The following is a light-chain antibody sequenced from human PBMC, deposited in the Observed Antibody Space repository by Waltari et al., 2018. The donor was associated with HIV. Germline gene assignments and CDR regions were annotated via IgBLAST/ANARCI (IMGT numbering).Light chain of an antibody. V-gene: IGLV1-40*01. Sequence: QSALTQPPSVSGAPGLSVTISWSGSNSNIGAGFDVHWYQQVPGTAPRLLIYDNNNRPSGVPGRFSGSKSGTSASLAINGLQSEDEADYYCQSYDSRLSGSVVFGGGTKVTVL. CDR3: QSYDSRLSGSVV. J-gene: IGLJ2*01. CDR1: NSNIGAGFD. CDR2: DNN.